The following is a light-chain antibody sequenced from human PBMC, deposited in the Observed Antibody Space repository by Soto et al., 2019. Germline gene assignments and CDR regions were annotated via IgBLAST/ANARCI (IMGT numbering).Light chain of an antibody. CDR3: QQCSSYPT. V-gene: IGKV1-5*01. CDR1: QNINNW. Sequence: DIQMTQSPSTLPASVGDRVTINCRASQNINNWLAWYQQKPGKPPILLIYDASTLKSGVQSRFSGRGSGTEFTLTISSLQPDDFATYYCQQCSSYPTFGQGTRLEIK. J-gene: IGKJ5*01. CDR2: DAS.